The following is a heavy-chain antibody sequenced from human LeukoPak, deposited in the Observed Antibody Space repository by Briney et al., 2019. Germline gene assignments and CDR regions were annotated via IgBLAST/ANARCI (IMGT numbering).Heavy chain of an antibody. CDR3: ASRPAPSLGPLDY. CDR2: FSGSGGST. D-gene: IGHD2-2*01. V-gene: IGHV3-23*01. Sequence: PGGSLRLSCAASGFTFSNYAMAWVRQIPGKGLECVSIFSGSGGSTYYADAVKGRFTVSTDNSKSTLYLHMNNLRVDDTAIYYCASRPAPSLGPLDYWGQGTLVTVSS. CDR1: GFTFSNYA. J-gene: IGHJ4*02.